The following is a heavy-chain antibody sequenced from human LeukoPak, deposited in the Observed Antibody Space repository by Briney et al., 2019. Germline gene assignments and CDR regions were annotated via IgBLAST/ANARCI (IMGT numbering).Heavy chain of an antibody. Sequence: PGGSLRLSCAASGFTFSSYAMSWVRQAPGKGLEWVSVIYSGGCTYYADSVKGRFTISRDNSKNTLYLQMNSLRAEDTAVYYCARRISYYYDSSGYYKAHDAFDIWGQGTMVTVSS. J-gene: IGHJ3*02. CDR1: GFTFSSYA. CDR2: IYSGGCT. CDR3: ARRISYYYDSSGYYKAHDAFDI. V-gene: IGHV3-53*01. D-gene: IGHD3-22*01.